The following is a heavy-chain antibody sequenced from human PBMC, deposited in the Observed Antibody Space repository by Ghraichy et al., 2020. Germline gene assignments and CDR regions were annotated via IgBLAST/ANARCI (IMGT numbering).Heavy chain of an antibody. CDR2: ISYDGNKK. Sequence: GGSLRLSCVASGFTFSSYAMHWVRQAPGKGLEWVALISYDGNKKYYADSVKGRSTISRDTSKNTLYLQMDSLTAEDTAVYYCAKDIFSDSSGWCAFHIWGQGTMVTVSS. V-gene: IGHV3-30*18. J-gene: IGHJ3*02. CDR3: AKDIFSDSSGWCAFHI. CDR1: GFTFSSYA. D-gene: IGHD6-19*01.